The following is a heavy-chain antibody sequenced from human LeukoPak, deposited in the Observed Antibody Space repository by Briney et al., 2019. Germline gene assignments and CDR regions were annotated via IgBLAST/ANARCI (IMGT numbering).Heavy chain of an antibody. D-gene: IGHD4-17*01. CDR1: GGSISTYY. Sequence: SETLSLTCTVSGGSISTYYWSWIRQPLGKGLEWMGYIYYTGSTNYSPSLKSRVTISVDTSKNQFSLKLSSVTAADTAVYYCARDGAYGGSGDYHFDYWGQGTLVTVSS. CDR3: ARDGAYGGSGDYHFDY. V-gene: IGHV4-59*01. CDR2: IYYTGST. J-gene: IGHJ4*02.